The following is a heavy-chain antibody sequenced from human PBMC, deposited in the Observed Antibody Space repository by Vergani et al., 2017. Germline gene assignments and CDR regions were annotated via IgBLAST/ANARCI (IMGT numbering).Heavy chain of an antibody. CDR2: ISSSGSTI. D-gene: IGHD6-13*01. V-gene: IGHV3-48*03. CDR1: GFTFSSYE. CDR3: AREEGAAAGTSFDY. J-gene: IGHJ4*02. Sequence: EVQLVESGGGLVQPGGSLRLSCAASGFTFSSYEMNWVRQAPGKGLEWVSYISSSGSTIYYADSVKGRFTISRDNAKNSLYLQMNSLRAEDTAVYYCAREEGAAAGTSFDYWGQGTLVTVSS.